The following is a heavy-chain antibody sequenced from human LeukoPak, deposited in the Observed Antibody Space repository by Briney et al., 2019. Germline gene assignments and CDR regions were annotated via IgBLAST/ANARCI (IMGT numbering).Heavy chain of an antibody. V-gene: IGHV1-46*01. CDR2: INPSGGST. CDR3: ARRGLMVRGVISLDAFDI. D-gene: IGHD3-10*01. Sequence: ASVKVSCKASGYTFTSYYMHWVRQAPGQGLEWTGIINPSGGSTSYAQKFQGRVTMTRDTSTSTVYMELSSLRSEDTAVYYCARRGLMVRGVISLDAFDIWGQGTMVTVSS. CDR1: GYTFTSYY. J-gene: IGHJ3*02.